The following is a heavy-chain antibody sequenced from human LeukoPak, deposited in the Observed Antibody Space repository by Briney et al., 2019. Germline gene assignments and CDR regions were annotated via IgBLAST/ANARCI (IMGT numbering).Heavy chain of an antibody. J-gene: IGHJ6*03. CDR2: INHSGST. D-gene: IGHD3-3*01. CDR3: ARGGFLEWLLKFYYYMDV. Sequence: SETLPLTCAVYGGSFSGYYWSWIRQPPGKGLEWIGEINHSGSTNYNPSLKSRVTISVDTSKSQFSLKLSSVTAADTAVYYCARGGFLEWLLKFYYYMDVWGKGTTVTVSS. CDR1: GGSFSGYY. V-gene: IGHV4-34*01.